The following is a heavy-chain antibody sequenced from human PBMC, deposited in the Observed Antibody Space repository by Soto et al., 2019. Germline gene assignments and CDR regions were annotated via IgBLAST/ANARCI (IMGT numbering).Heavy chain of an antibody. CDR1: GGSISSYY. D-gene: IGHD4-17*01. CDR3: ARVGPDYASDY. V-gene: IGHV4-59*01. J-gene: IGHJ4*02. Sequence: SETLSLTCTVSGGSISSYYWSWIRQPPGKGLEWIGYIYYSGSTNYNPSLKSRVTISVDTSKNQFSLKLSSVTAADTAVYYCARVGPDYASDYWGQGTLVTVSS. CDR2: IYYSGST.